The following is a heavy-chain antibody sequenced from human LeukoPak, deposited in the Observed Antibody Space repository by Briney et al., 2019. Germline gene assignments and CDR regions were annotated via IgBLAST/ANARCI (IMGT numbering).Heavy chain of an antibody. CDR2: IYPGDSDT. CDR3: ARGYYYGSGSSKPDAFDI. J-gene: IGHJ3*02. V-gene: IGHV5-51*01. CDR1: GYSFTSYW. Sequence: GESLKISCKGSGYSFTSYWIGWVRQMPGKGLEWMGIIYPGDSDTRYSPSFQGQVTISADKSISTAYLQWSSLKASDTAMYYCARGYYYGSGSSKPDAFDIWGQGTMVTVSS. D-gene: IGHD3-10*01.